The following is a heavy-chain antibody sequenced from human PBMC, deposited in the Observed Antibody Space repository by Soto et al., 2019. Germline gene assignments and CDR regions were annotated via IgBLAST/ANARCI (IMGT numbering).Heavy chain of an antibody. D-gene: IGHD3-22*01. V-gene: IGHV4-30-2*01. CDR1: GGSISSGGYS. J-gene: IGHJ4*02. CDR2: IYHSGST. Sequence: NPSETLSLTCAVSGGSISSGGYSWSWIRQPPGKGLEWIGYIYHSGSTYYNTSLKSRVTISVDRSKNQFSLKLSSVTAADTAVYFCARVTYYYDSSGRRVWYFDYWGQGALVTVSS. CDR3: ARVTYYYDSSGRRVWYFDY.